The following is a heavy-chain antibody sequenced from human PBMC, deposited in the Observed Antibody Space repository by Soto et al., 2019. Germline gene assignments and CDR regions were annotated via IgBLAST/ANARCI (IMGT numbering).Heavy chain of an antibody. Sequence: QVHLVQSGAEVKKPGASVKVSCKGSGYAFTTYGITWVRQAPGQGLEWMGWISAHNGNTNYAQKLQGRVTVTRVTSTSTAYMELRSLRSADTAVYYCARGRYGDYWGQGALVTVSS. CDR3: ARGRYGDY. CDR1: GYAFTTYG. D-gene: IGHD1-1*01. J-gene: IGHJ4*02. CDR2: ISAHNGNT. V-gene: IGHV1-18*01.